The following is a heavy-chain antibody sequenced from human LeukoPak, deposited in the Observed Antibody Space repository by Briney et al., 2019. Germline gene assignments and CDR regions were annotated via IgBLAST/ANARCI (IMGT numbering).Heavy chain of an antibody. CDR2: ITSTYAT. J-gene: IGHJ4*02. Sequence: GRSLRLSCTASGFTFSASPMHWVRQASGKGLEWVGRITSTYATAYAASVKGRFTISRDDSKNTLYLQMNSLKTEDTAVYYCTWEWELLYYWGQGTLVTVSS. V-gene: IGHV3-73*01. D-gene: IGHD1-26*01. CDR1: GFTFSASP. CDR3: TWEWELLYY.